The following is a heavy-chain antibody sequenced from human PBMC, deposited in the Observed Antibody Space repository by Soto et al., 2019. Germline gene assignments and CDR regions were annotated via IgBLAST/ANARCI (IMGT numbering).Heavy chain of an antibody. D-gene: IGHD3-22*01. CDR3: ARGRGYYDSSGYSGYYFDY. V-gene: IGHV3-53*01. CDR2: IYSGDTT. CDR1: GFTVSSNY. Sequence: GGSLRLSCAASGFTVSSNYMSWVRQAPGKGLECVSFIYSGDTTYYTDSVKGRFTISRDNSKNTLYLQMNSLRAEDTAVYYCARGRGYYDSSGYSGYYFDYWGLGTLVTVAS. J-gene: IGHJ4*02.